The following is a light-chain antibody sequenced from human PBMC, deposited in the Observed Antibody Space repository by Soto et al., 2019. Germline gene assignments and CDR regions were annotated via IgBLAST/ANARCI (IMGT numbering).Light chain of an antibody. CDR3: FSYTTSSTLV. CDR2: EVS. Sequence: QSALTQPASVSGSPGQSITISCTGTSSDVGGYNYVSWYQQHPAKAPKLMIYEVSNRPSGVSHRFSGSKSGNTASLTISGLQSEDEADYYCFSYTTSSTLVFGGGTKLTVL. V-gene: IGLV2-14*01. J-gene: IGLJ3*02. CDR1: SSDVGGYNY.